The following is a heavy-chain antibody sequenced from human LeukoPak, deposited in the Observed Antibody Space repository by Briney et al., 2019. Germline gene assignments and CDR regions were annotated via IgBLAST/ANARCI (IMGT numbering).Heavy chain of an antibody. CDR1: GYTFTSYG. D-gene: IGHD3-10*01. J-gene: IGHJ4*02. CDR2: ISAYNGNT. V-gene: IGHV1-18*01. CDR3: ATTPIGSGSYSGFG. Sequence: GASVKVSCKASGYTFTSYGISWVRQAPGQGLEWMGWISAYNGNTNYAQKLQGRVTMTTDTSTSTAYMELRSLRSDDTAVYYCATTPIGSGSYSGFGWGQGTLVTVSS.